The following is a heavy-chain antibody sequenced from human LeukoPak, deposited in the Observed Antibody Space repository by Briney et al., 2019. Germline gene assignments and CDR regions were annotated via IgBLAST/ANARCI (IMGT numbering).Heavy chain of an antibody. CDR3: AKDLPLSGARFFQH. Sequence: PGGSLRLSCRISGLTFSNAWLTWVRQVPGKGLEWVGHIRSYVDGGTTEYAASVRDRFIISRDDSKNTLHLQMSSLKTEDTAVYFCAKDLPLSGARFFQHWGQGTLVTVSS. D-gene: IGHD6-25*01. CDR2: IRSYVDGGTT. CDR1: GLTFSNAW. V-gene: IGHV3-15*01. J-gene: IGHJ1*01.